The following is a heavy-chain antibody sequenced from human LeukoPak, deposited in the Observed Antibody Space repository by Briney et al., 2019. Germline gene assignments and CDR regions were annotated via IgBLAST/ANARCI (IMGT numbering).Heavy chain of an antibody. CDR2: ISSSSSYI. CDR1: GFTFSSYS. V-gene: IGHV3-21*01. CDR3: ARDRTAAAGMVDY. J-gene: IGHJ4*02. Sequence: GGFLRLSCAASGFTFSSYSMNWVRQAPGKGLEWVSSISSSSSYIYYADSVKGRFTISRDNAKNSLYLQMNSLRAEDTAVYYCARDRTAAAGMVDYWGQGTLVTVSS. D-gene: IGHD6-13*01.